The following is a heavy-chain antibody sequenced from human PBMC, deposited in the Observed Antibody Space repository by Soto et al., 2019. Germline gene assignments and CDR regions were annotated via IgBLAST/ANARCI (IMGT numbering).Heavy chain of an antibody. CDR3: ATLNRDYGGLWFDP. J-gene: IGHJ5*02. Sequence: QVQLQESGPGLVKPSQTLSLTCTVSGGSISSGGYYWSWIRQHPGKGLEWSGYIYYSGSTYYNPSLKSRVTISVDTSKNQFSLKLSSVTAADTAVYYCATLNRDYGGLWFDPWGQGTLVTVSS. CDR1: GGSISSGGYY. D-gene: IGHD4-17*01. CDR2: IYYSGST. V-gene: IGHV4-31*03.